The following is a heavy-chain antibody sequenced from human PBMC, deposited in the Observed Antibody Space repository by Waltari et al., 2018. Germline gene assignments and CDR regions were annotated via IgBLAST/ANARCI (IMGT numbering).Heavy chain of an antibody. Sequence: QVQLQESGPGLVKPSETLSLTCTVSGGSIRNYYWSWRRQPAGRGLGWIGRIDPSGHTNYTPSRESRVTMSADTSKNQFSLRLTSVTAADTAVYYCARASYGDYGGLGYWGQGSLVTVSS. D-gene: IGHD4-17*01. J-gene: IGHJ4*02. V-gene: IGHV4-4*07. CDR2: IDPSGHT. CDR1: GGSIRNYY. CDR3: ARASYGDYGGLGY.